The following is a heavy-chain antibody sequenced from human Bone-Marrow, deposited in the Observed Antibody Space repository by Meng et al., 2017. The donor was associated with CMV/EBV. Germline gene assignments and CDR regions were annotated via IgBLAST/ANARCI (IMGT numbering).Heavy chain of an antibody. V-gene: IGHV3-21*01. J-gene: IGHJ6*02. CDR3: ARDSQIVVVPAANVAADYYGMDV. CDR2: ISSSSSYI. Sequence: GESLKISCAASGFTFSSYSMNWVRQAPGKGLEWVSSISSSSSYIYYADPVKGRFTISRDNAKNSLYLQMNSLRAEDTAVYYCARDSQIVVVPAANVAADYYGMDVWGQGTTVTVSS. CDR1: GFTFSSYS. D-gene: IGHD2-2*01.